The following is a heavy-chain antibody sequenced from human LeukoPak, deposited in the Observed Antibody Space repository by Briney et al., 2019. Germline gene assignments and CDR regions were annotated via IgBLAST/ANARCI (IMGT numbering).Heavy chain of an antibody. V-gene: IGHV4-59*01. J-gene: IGHJ4*02. CDR3: ARVRITVTTTAFDY. D-gene: IGHD1-7*01. Sequence: SETLSLTCTVSGGSISSYYWSWIRQPPGKGLEWIGYIYYSGSTNYNPSLKGRVTISVDTSKNQFSLKLSSVTAADTAVYYCARVRITVTTTAFDYWGQGTLVTVSS. CDR2: IYYSGST. CDR1: GGSISSYY.